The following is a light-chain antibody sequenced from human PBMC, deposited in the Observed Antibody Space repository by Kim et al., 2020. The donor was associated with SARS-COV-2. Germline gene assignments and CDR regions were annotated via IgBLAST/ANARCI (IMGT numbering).Light chain of an antibody. J-gene: IGKJ1*01. CDR3: PQYGSTPRWT. Sequence: EIVLTQSPGTLSLSPGERATLSCRASQSVSSSYLAWYQQKPGQAPRLLIYGASSRATGIPDRFSGSGSGTDFTLTISILEPEDFAVYYCPQYGSTPRWTFGQGTKVDI. V-gene: IGKV3-20*01. CDR2: GAS. CDR1: QSVSSSY.